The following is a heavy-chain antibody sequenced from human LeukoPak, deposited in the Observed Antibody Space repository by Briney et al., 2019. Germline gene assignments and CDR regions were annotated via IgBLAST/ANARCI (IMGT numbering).Heavy chain of an antibody. J-gene: IGHJ4*02. CDR3: ARSEQWLVCYFDY. Sequence: ASVKVSCKASGYTFTGYYIHWVRQAPGQGLEWMGRIYPNSGGTNYAQKFQGRVTMTRDTSTSTVYMELSSLRSEDTAVYYCARSEQWLVCYFDYWGQGTLVTVSS. CDR1: GYTFTGYY. D-gene: IGHD6-19*01. V-gene: IGHV1-2*06. CDR2: IYPNSGGT.